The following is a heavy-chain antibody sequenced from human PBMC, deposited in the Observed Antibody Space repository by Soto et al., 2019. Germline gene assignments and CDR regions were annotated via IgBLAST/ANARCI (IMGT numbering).Heavy chain of an antibody. V-gene: IGHV3-73*02. CDR3: TRHLDENYDFGPGGSDYYYYYGMDV. CDR2: IRSKANSYAT. Sequence: EVQLVESGGGLVQPGGSLKLSCAASGFTFSGSAMHWVRQASGKGLEWVGRIRSKANSYATAYAASVKGRFTISRDDLKNTAYLQMNSLKTEDTAVYYCTRHLDENYDFGPGGSDYYYYYGMDVWGQGTTVTVSS. J-gene: IGHJ6*02. D-gene: IGHD3-3*01. CDR1: GFTFSGSA.